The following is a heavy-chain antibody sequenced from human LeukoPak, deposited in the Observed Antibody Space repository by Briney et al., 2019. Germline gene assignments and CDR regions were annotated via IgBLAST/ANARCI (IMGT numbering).Heavy chain of an antibody. J-gene: IGHJ4*02. CDR2: ISYDGSNK. CDR1: GFTFSSYA. V-gene: IGHV3-30-3*01. Sequence: GRSLRLSCAASGFTFSSYAMHWVRQAPGKGLEWVAVISYDGSNKYYADSVKGRFTISRDNSKNTLYLQMNSLRAEDTAVYYCARERITMTHWGQGTLVTVSS. D-gene: IGHD3-22*01. CDR3: ARERITMTH.